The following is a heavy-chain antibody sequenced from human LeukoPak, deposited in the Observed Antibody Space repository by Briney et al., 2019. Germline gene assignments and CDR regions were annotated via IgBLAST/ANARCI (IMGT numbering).Heavy chain of an antibody. V-gene: IGHV3-74*01. Sequence: PGGSLTLSCAASGFTLSSYWMHWVRQAPGKGLVWVSRINSDGSSTSYADSVKGRFTISRDNAKNTLYLQMNSLRAEDTAVYYCARDLYDSSGYYYWGQGTLVTVSS. CDR2: INSDGSST. CDR3: ARDLYDSSGYYY. J-gene: IGHJ4*02. CDR1: GFTLSSYW. D-gene: IGHD3-22*01.